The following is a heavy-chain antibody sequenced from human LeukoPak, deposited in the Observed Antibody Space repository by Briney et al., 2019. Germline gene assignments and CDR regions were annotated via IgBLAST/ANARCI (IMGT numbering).Heavy chain of an antibody. J-gene: IGHJ4*02. Sequence: SETLSLTCTVSGGSISITNYYWVWIRQPPEKGLEWIASISQSGHTYYNPSLKSRVTISVDTSKNQFSLHLNSVIVADTAVYYCARTDQSGYSFGSDFDYWGQGTLVTVSS. CDR1: GGSISITNYY. V-gene: IGHV4-39*07. CDR2: ISQSGHT. CDR3: ARTDQSGYSFGSDFDY. D-gene: IGHD5-18*01.